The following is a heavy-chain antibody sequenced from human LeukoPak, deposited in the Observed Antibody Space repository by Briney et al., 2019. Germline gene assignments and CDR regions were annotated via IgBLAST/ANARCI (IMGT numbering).Heavy chain of an antibody. J-gene: IGHJ4*02. Sequence: GGSLRLSCAASGFSFSGYAMHWVRQAPGKGLEWVAFIRYDGSNKYYADSVKGRFTISRDNSKNTLFLQMHSLRVDDTAVYYCAKDGPSYNILTGFRRTSAYYFDYWGQGTLVTVSS. CDR1: GFSFSGYA. CDR3: AKDGPSYNILTGFRRTSAYYFDY. CDR2: IRYDGSNK. V-gene: IGHV3-30*02. D-gene: IGHD3-9*01.